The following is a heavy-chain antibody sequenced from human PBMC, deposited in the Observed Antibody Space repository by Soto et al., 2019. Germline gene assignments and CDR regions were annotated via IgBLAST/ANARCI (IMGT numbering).Heavy chain of an antibody. J-gene: IGHJ6*03. V-gene: IGHV3-74*01. CDR3: ASSYYYYYMDV. CDR2: IKSDGSST. CDR1: GFAFSNNW. Sequence: EVQLVESGGGLVQPGGSLRLSCAASGFAFSNNWMHWVRQAPGKGLEWVSRIKSDGSSTNYADSVKGRFTISRDNAKNTLYLQMSGLGADDTAIYYCASSYYYYYMDVWGKGTTVTVSS.